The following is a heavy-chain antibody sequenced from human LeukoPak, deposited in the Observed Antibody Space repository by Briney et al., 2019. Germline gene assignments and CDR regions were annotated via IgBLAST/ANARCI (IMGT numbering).Heavy chain of an antibody. CDR3: AKDFLPGELRDFNWFDP. J-gene: IGHJ5*02. D-gene: IGHD1-26*01. CDR2: INTDGSST. CDR1: GFTFSSYW. Sequence: PGGSLRLSCAASGFTFSSYWMHWVRQAPGKGLVWVSRINTDGSSTSYADSVKGRFTISRDNAKNMLYLQMNSLRAEDTALYYCAKDFLPGELRDFNWFDPWGQGTLVTVSS. V-gene: IGHV3-74*01.